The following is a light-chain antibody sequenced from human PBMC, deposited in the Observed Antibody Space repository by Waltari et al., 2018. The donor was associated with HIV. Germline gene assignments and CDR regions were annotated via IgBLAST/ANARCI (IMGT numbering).Light chain of an antibody. J-gene: IGLJ2*01. CDR1: TSDIGNNY. V-gene: IGLV1-47*01. CDR3: AAWDDIRSGWI. Sequence: QSVLTQTPSASGTPGKRVTISCSGSTSDIGNNYVYCFQQFPGTPPKVIIYKIDQRPSWVSDRFSASKSGTSASLAISGLRTEDESDFYCAAWDDIRSGWIFGGGTKLTVL. CDR2: KID.